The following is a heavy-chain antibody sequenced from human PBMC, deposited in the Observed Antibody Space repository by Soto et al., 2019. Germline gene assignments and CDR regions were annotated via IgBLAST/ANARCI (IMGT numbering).Heavy chain of an antibody. CDR2: IIPIFGTA. D-gene: IGHD6-6*01. J-gene: IGHJ6*02. V-gene: IGHV1-69*01. CDR1: GGTFSSYA. Sequence: QVPLVQSGAEVKKPGSSVKVSCKASGGTFSSYAISWVRQAPGQGLEWMGGIIPIFGTANYAQKFQGRVTITADESTSTAYMGLSSLRSEDTAVYYCARPFRAARLYYYGMDVWGQGTTVTVSS. CDR3: ARPFRAARLYYYGMDV.